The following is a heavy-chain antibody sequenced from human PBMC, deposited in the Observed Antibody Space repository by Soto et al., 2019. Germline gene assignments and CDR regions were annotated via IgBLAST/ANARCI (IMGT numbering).Heavy chain of an antibody. D-gene: IGHD1-26*01. V-gene: IGHV4-30-4*01. CDR3: ARDSRRRADSGTRPLYYFDY. Sequence: QVQLKESGPGLVKPSQTLSLTCSVSGGSIGSGDYYWSWVRQSPGKGLEGIGYIYSTGNTYYNPSLGSRVTFSVDTSQNQLSLRLSDVTVADTAVYYCARDSRRRADSGTRPLYYFDYWGQGTLVTVSS. CDR1: GGSIGSGDYY. CDR2: IYSTGNT. J-gene: IGHJ4*02.